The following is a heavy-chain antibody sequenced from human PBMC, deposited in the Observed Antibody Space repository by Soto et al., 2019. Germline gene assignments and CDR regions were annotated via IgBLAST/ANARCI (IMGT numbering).Heavy chain of an antibody. V-gene: IGHV3-53*04. CDR2: IYSGGST. CDR1: GFTVSSNY. J-gene: IGHJ4*02. D-gene: IGHD3-3*01. Sequence: PGGSLRLSCAASGFTVSSNYMSWVRQAPGKGLEWVSVIYSGGSTYYADSVKGRFTISRHNSKNTLYLQMNSLRAEDTAVYYCARGTSTIFGVVSEYYFDYWGQGTLVTVSS. CDR3: ARGTSTIFGVVSEYYFDY.